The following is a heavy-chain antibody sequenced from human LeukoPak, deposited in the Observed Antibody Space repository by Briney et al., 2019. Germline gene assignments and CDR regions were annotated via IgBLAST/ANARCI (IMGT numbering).Heavy chain of an antibody. D-gene: IGHD2-21*02. Sequence: PGRSLRLSCAASGFTFSSYAMHWVRQAPGKGVEGVAFISYDGSNKYYAHSLKGRFTISRDNSNNTLYLQMNSLRAHDTAVYYCARYQAACDSPFVYWGQGTLVTVSS. CDR1: GFTFSSYA. CDR2: ISYDGSNK. CDR3: ARYQAACDSPFVY. J-gene: IGHJ4*02. V-gene: IGHV3-30-3*01.